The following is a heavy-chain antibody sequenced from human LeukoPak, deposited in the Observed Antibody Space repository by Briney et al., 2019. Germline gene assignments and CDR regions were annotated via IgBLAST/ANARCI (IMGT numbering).Heavy chain of an antibody. V-gene: IGHV3-30*01. CDR2: ISSDGNTK. J-gene: IGHJ3*02. CDR3: ARDAAESDAFDI. D-gene: IGHD6-25*01. CDR1: GFTFSSYV. Sequence: GGSLRLSCAASGFTFSSYVFDWVRQAPGKGLEWVAVISSDGNTKYYADSVKGRFTISRDNSENTVYLQMNSLRAEDTGVYYCARDAAESDAFDIWGQGTMVTVSS.